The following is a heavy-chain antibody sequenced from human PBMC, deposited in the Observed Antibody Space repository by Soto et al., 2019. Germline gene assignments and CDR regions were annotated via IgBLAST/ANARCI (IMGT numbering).Heavy chain of an antibody. CDR3: ARVAPAAAANRYSIDV. D-gene: IGHD6-13*01. Sequence: GGSLRLSCAASGFTFSDHYMDWVRQAPGRGLEWVGRIRDKGHSYTAEYAASLKGRFSISRDDSKNSLYLQVNSLKIEDTAVYFCARVAPAAAANRYSIDVWGQGTVVTVSS. V-gene: IGHV3-72*01. J-gene: IGHJ3*01. CDR2: IRDKGHSYTA. CDR1: GFTFSDHY.